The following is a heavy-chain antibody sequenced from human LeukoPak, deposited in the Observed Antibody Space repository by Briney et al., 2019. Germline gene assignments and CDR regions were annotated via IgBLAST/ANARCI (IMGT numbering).Heavy chain of an antibody. D-gene: IGHD3-22*01. J-gene: IGHJ4*02. V-gene: IGHV4-34*01. CDR1: GGSFSGYY. Sequence: SETLSLTCAVYGGSFSGYYWSWIRQPPGKGLEWIGEINHSGSTNYNPSLKSRVTISVDTSKNQFSLKLGSVTAADTAVYYCARVSYYYDSSGSQPGYFDYWGQGTLVTVSS. CDR3: ARVSYYYDSSGSQPGYFDY. CDR2: INHSGST.